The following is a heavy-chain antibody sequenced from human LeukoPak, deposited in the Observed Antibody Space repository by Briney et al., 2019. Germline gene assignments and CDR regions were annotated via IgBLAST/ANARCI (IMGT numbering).Heavy chain of an antibody. CDR2: ISYRGST. J-gene: IGHJ4*02. Sequence: PSQTLSLTCTVSGGSISSSDSYWRWIRQPPDKGLEWIGYISYRGSTYYNPSLKSRVTMSLLTSNNQVSLKLSSVTAADTAVYYCVRVRTGTSSYDYWGQGTLVTVSS. CDR3: VRVRTGTSSYDY. CDR1: GGSISSSDSY. D-gene: IGHD2-2*01. V-gene: IGHV4-30-4*08.